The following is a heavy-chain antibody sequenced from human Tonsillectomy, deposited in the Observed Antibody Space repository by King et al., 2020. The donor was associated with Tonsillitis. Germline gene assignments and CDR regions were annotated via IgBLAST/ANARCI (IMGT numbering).Heavy chain of an antibody. J-gene: IGHJ3*02. CDR1: GYSLSTGYY. CDR2: IYHSGST. D-gene: IGHD4-17*01. V-gene: IGHV4-38-2*02. CDR3: AGDWRHGDYGSCAFDI. Sequence: QLQESGPGLEKPSETLSLTCTVSGYSLSTGYYWGWIRQPPGKGLEWIGSIYHSGSTYYNPSLKSRVTISVDTSKNQFSLKLSSVTAADPAVYYCAGDWRHGDYGSCAFDIWGQGTMVTVSS.